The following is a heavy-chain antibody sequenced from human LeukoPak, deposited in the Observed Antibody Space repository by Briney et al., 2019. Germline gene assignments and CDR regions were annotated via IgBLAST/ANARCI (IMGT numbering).Heavy chain of an antibody. D-gene: IGHD4-17*01. V-gene: IGHV4-39*02. J-gene: IGHJ4*02. Sequence: SETLSLTCTVSTDSISSGSYYWGWVRQSPGQGLEWIGSIVSGGSTYHNPSLKSRITMSIDTSNNQFSLKLSFVTAADTGIYYCVRDYGHFVQGNWGQGTLVTVSS. CDR2: IVSGGST. CDR3: VRDYGHFVQGN. CDR1: TDSISSGSYY.